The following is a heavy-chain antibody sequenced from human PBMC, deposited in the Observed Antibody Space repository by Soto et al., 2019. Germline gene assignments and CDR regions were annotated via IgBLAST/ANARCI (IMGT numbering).Heavy chain of an antibody. V-gene: IGHV3-9*01. CDR1: GFTFDDYA. CDR2: ISWDSGFI. D-gene: IGHD6-13*01. J-gene: IGHJ4*02. CDR3: AKAGEAGNKSPFDF. Sequence: QLVVFGGDLVQPGSSLRLSCVASGFTFDDYAMHWVRQAPGKGLEWLSGISWDSGFIAYADSLRGRFTISRDNAKNSLSLHMSGLRPDDTAFYYCAKAGEAGNKSPFDFWGQGTLVTVSS.